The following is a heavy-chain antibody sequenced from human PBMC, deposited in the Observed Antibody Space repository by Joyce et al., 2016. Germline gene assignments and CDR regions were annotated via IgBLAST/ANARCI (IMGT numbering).Heavy chain of an antibody. D-gene: IGHD5-24*01. CDR2: IYWDEDQ. V-gene: IGHV2-5*02. CDR1: GFSLNTSGVG. J-gene: IGHJ4*02. Sequence: QITLKESGPTLVKPTQTLTLSCSFSGFSLNTSGVGVGWIRQPPGKALDWLAFIYWDEDQQYSPSLKSRLTVTKDTSRNQVVLIMTDMDPVDTATYYCAVSGGAYKFGYWGQGTLVTVSS. CDR3: AVSGGAYKFGY.